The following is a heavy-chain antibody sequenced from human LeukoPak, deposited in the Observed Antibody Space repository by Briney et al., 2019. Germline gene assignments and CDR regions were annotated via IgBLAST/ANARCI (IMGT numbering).Heavy chain of an antibody. D-gene: IGHD1-26*01. CDR2: IYYSGST. V-gene: IGHV4-39*02. Sequence: SETLSLTCIVSGGSISSSSYYWGWIRQPPGKGLEWIGNIYYSGSTYYNPSLKSRVTISVDTSKNHFSLRLNSVTAADTAVYYCARRQGYSNTWFWFDPWGQGTLVTVSS. J-gene: IGHJ5*02. CDR3: ARRQGYSNTWFWFDP. CDR1: GGSISSSSYY.